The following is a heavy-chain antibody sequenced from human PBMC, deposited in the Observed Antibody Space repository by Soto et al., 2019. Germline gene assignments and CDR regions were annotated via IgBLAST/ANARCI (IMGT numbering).Heavy chain of an antibody. J-gene: IGHJ3*02. D-gene: IGHD3-16*01. CDR2: INSDGSST. V-gene: IGHV3-74*01. Sequence: PGGSLRLSCAASGFTFSSYWMHWVRQAPGKGLVWVSRINSDGSSTSYADSVKGRFTISRDNAKNTLYLQMNSLRAEDTAVYYCARAGPSDYAYVWGSPDDAFDIWGQGTMVAVSS. CDR3: ARAGPSDYAYVWGSPDDAFDI. CDR1: GFTFSSYW.